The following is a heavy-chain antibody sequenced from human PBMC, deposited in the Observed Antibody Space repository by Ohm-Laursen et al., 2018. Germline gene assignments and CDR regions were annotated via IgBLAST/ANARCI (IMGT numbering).Heavy chain of an antibody. V-gene: IGHV4-59*08. Sequence: SETLSLTCTVSGGSISNYYWSWIRQPPGKGLEWIGYIYYSGSTSYNPSLKSRVTISVDTSKTQFSLRLSSLTAADTAVYYCARHGSDGHNSHFHYWGRGTLVTVSS. CDR1: GGSISNYY. D-gene: IGHD5-24*01. J-gene: IGHJ4*02. CDR3: ARHGSDGHNSHFHY. CDR2: IYYSGST.